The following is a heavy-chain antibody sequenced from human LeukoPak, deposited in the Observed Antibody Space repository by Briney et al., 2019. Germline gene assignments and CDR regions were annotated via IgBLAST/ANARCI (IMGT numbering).Heavy chain of an antibody. CDR1: GFTFSSYA. Sequence: GGSLRLSCAASGFTFSSYAMHWVRQAPGKGLEWVSAMSGSGDSSYYADSVKGRFTISRDISKNTLYLQMNSLGVEDTAVYYCAKNKWERSGAFDTWGQGTMVTVSS. J-gene: IGHJ3*02. V-gene: IGHV3-23*01. CDR2: MSGSGDSS. D-gene: IGHD1-26*01. CDR3: AKNKWERSGAFDT.